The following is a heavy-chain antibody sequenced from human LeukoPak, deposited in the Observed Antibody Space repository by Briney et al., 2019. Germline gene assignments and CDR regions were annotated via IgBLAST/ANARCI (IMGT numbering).Heavy chain of an antibody. CDR3: AKVYYDCNCYDYDLRFDP. CDR1: GFTFTGYY. CDR2: INPNSGGT. D-gene: IGHD3-22*01. Sequence: GASVKVSCKASGFTFTGYYMHWVRQAPGQGLEWMGWINPNSGGTNYAQKFQGRVTMTRDTSISTAYMELSRLRSDDTAVYYCAKVYYDCNCYDYDLRFDPWGQGTLVTVSS. J-gene: IGHJ5*02. V-gene: IGHV1-2*02.